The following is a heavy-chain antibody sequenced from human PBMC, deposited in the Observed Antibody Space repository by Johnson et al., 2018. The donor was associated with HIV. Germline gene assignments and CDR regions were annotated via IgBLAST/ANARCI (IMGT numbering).Heavy chain of an antibody. V-gene: IGHV3-7*01. J-gene: IGHJ3*02. D-gene: IGHD5-12*01. CDR3: AKSDSGYDAFDI. Sequence: VQLVESGGGVVRPGGSLRLSCTASGFSFDDYGMSWVRQAPGKGLEWVANIKQDGSEKYYVDSVKGRFTISRDNSKNTLYLQMNSLLPEDTAVYYCAKSDSGYDAFDIWGQGTMVTVSS. CDR1: GFSFDDYG. CDR2: IKQDGSEK.